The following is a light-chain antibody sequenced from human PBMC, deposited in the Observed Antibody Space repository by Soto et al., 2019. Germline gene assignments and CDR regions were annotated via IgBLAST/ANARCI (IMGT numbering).Light chain of an antibody. Sequence: QSVLTQPPSASGSPGQSVTISCTGTSSDVGGYNYVSWYQQHPGKAHKLMIYEVTKRPSGVPDRFSGSKSGNTASLTVSGLQAEDEADYYCSSYAGSNDLVFGTGTKLTVL. V-gene: IGLV2-8*01. J-gene: IGLJ1*01. CDR3: SSYAGSNDLV. CDR1: SSDVGGYNY. CDR2: EVT.